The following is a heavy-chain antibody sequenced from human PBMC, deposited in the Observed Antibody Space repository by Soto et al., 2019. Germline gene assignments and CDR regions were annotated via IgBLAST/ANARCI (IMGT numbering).Heavy chain of an antibody. Sequence: QVQLVESGGGVVQPGRSLRLSCAVSGFTVSNYGMHWVRQAPGKGLEWVAVISRDGGTKYYADSVKGRFTISGENSRNTRYREMNNLRGDDLAVYYCTGEDASGYWCQGTLVIFSS. V-gene: IGHV3-30*03. D-gene: IGHD2-8*02. CDR2: ISRDGGTK. CDR1: GFTVSNYG. CDR3: TGEDASGY. J-gene: IGHJ4*02.